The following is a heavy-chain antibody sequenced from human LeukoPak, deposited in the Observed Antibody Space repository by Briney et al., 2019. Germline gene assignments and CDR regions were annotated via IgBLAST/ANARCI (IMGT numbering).Heavy chain of an antibody. J-gene: IGHJ3*02. CDR2: ITSDGSKT. V-gene: IGHV3-74*01. D-gene: IGHD2-2*01. CDR3: ARSRDAAFDI. Sequence: PGGSLRLSCAPSGFIFSTYSMHWIRQGPGKGLAWVSRITSDGSKTDYADSVKGRFTIARDNTRNTLYLQMNSLRSEDTAVYYCARSRDAAFDIWGRGTMVTVSS. CDR1: GFIFSTYS.